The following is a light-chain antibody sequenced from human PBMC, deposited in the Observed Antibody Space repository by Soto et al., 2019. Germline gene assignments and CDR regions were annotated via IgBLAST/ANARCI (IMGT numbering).Light chain of an antibody. Sequence: VSTQSLVTLSVSPGERATLSCRARQSFRGLLAWYQQKPGQAPRLLIYDAYNRATGIPPRFSGSGSGTDFTLTISSLEPEDSAVYYCQQRHMWPITFGQGTRLEIK. CDR2: DAY. V-gene: IGKV3-11*01. CDR3: QQRHMWPIT. CDR1: QSFRGL. J-gene: IGKJ5*01.